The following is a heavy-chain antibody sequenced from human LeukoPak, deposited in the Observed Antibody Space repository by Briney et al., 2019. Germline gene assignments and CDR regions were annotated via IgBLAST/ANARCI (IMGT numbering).Heavy chain of an antibody. J-gene: IGHJ4*02. CDR3: AKDLAYSSSLPFDY. D-gene: IGHD6-13*01. CDR1: GFSFSSYA. Sequence: GGSLRLSCAASGFSFSSYAMSWVRQAPGKGLEWVSGISGSGGSTYYTDSVKGRFTTSRDNSKNTLYLQMNSLKAEDTAVYYCAKDLAYSSSLPFDYWGQGTLVTVSS. V-gene: IGHV3-23*01. CDR2: ISGSGGST.